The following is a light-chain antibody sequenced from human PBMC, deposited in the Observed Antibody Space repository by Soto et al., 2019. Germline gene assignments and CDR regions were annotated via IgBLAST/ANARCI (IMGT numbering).Light chain of an antibody. CDR1: ESVGSY. CDR3: QQSGNRPPRT. CDR2: DAS. V-gene: IGKV3-11*01. Sequence: EIVMTQSPATLSVSPGERATLSCRASESVGSYLAWYQQRPDQPPRLVIYDASTRATGIADRFSGSGSGTDFTLTISRLEPEDFAVYYCQQSGNRPPRTFGQGTKVDIK. J-gene: IGKJ1*01.